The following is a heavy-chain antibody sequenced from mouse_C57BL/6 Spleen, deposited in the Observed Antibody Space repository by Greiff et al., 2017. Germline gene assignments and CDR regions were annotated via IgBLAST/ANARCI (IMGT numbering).Heavy chain of an antibody. V-gene: IGHV1-18*01. D-gene: IGHD2-3*01. Sequence: EVQLQQSGPELVKPGASVKIPCKASGYTFTDYNMDWVKQSHGKSLEWIGDINPNNGGTIYNQKFKGKATLTVDKSSSTAYMELRSLTSEDTAVYYCARHPRDGYYYFDYWGQGTTLTVSS. CDR2: INPNNGGT. J-gene: IGHJ2*01. CDR3: ARHPRDGYYYFDY. CDR1: GYTFTDYN.